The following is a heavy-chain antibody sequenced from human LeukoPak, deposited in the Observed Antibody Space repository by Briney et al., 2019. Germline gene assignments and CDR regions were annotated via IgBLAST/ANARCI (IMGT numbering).Heavy chain of an antibody. V-gene: IGHV3-23*01. Sequence: GGSLRLSCAASGFTFSSYAMSWVRQAPGKGLEWVSAISGSGGSTYYADSVKGRFTISRDNSKNTLYLQMNSMRAEDTAVYYCAKYRVPAAKGLVDYWGQGTLVTVSS. CDR1: GFTFSSYA. D-gene: IGHD2-2*01. CDR2: ISGSGGST. CDR3: AKYRVPAAKGLVDY. J-gene: IGHJ4*02.